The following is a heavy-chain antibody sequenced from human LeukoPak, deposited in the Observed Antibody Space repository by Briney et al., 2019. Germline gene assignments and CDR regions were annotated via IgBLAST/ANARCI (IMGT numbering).Heavy chain of an antibody. V-gene: IGHV1-46*01. CDR3: ARARSGWRNWFDP. CDR2: INPSGGST. J-gene: IGHJ5*02. Sequence: ASVKVSCKASGYTFTSYYMHWVRQAPGQGLEWMGIINPSGGSTSYAQKFRGRVTMTRDMSTSTVYMELSSLRSEDTAVYYCARARSGWRNWFDPWGQGTLVTVSS. D-gene: IGHD6-19*01. CDR1: GYTFTSYY.